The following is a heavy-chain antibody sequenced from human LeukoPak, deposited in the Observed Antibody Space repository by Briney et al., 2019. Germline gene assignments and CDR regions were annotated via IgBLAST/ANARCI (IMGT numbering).Heavy chain of an antibody. D-gene: IGHD6-25*01. J-gene: IGHJ4*02. Sequence: GGSLRLSCAASGFTFSSDAMSWGRQGPGKGLEWVSYISSSGSTIYYADSVKGRFTISRDNAKNSLYLQMNSLRAEDTAVYYCARVGGYGYFDYWGQGTLVTVSS. CDR1: GFTFSSDA. CDR2: ISSSGSTI. CDR3: ARVGGYGYFDY. V-gene: IGHV3-48*04.